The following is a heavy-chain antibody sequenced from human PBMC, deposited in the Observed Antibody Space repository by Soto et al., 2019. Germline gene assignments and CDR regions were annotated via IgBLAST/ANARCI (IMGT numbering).Heavy chain of an antibody. V-gene: IGHV1-69*06. Sequence: QVQLVQSGAVVKKPGSSVEVSCKASGGTFNGYGISWVRQAPGQGLEWMGGTVPVFDTSKYAPRFQGRVTITADKSTSTAYMELSNVRSEDTAIYFYARGVSNSGAYYTGPSAYDLWGQGTLVIVSS. CDR2: TVPVFDTS. D-gene: IGHD3-10*01. CDR1: GGTFNGYG. CDR3: ARGVSNSGAYYTGPSAYDL. J-gene: IGHJ3*01.